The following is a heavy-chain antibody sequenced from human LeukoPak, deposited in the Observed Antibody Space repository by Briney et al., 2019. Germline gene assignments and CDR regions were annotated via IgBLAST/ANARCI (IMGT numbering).Heavy chain of an antibody. D-gene: IGHD3-22*01. V-gene: IGHV6-1*01. J-gene: IGHJ5*02. CDR1: GDSVSSNSAA. CDR3: ARCPYYYDSSGYLVWFDP. CDR2: TYYRSKWYN. Sequence: SQTLSLTCAISGDSVSSNSAAWNWIRQSPSRGLEWLGRTYYRSKWYNDYAVSVKSRITINPDTSKNQFSLQLNSVTPEDTAVYYCARCPYYYDSSGYLVWFDPWGQGTLVTVSS.